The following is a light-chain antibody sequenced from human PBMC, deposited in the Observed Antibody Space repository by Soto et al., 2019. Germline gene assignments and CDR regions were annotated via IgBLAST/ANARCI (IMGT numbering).Light chain of an antibody. J-gene: IGKJ4*01. CDR1: QSIHSL. CDR3: QQYAKWPLT. V-gene: IGKV3-15*01. CDR2: GAS. Sequence: EVVMTQSPATLSVSPGAGLTLSCRASQSIHSLLAWYQQKPCQAPRLLIHGASTRATGIPARFSGSVSGADYTLTISSLQSEDIAVYYCQQYAKWPLTFGGGTKVEIK.